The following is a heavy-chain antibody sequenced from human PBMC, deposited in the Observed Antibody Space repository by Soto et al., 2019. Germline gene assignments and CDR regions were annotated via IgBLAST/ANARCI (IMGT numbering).Heavy chain of an antibody. D-gene: IGHD2-15*01. CDR2: INPSGGST. CDR3: ARDIPTVLAVYCSGGSCYGMDV. CDR1: GYTFTSYY. Sequence: QVQLVQSGAEVKKPGASVKVSCKASGYTFTSYYMHWVRQAPGQGLEWMGIINPSGGSTSYAQKFQGRVTMTRDTSTSTVYMELSSLRSEDTAVYYCARDIPTVLAVYCSGGSCYGMDVWGHGTTVTVSS. J-gene: IGHJ6*02. V-gene: IGHV1-46*01.